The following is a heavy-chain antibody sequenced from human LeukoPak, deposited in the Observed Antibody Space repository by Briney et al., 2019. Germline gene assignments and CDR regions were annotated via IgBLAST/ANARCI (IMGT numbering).Heavy chain of an antibody. V-gene: IGHV4-4*07. Sequence: TSETLSLTCTVSGGSISTYYGSWIRQPAGKGLEWIGRIYTSGDTNYNPSLKSRVTMSIATSKNQFSLNLSSVTAADTAMYYCARGHIAVAGSDYWGQGILVTVSS. CDR2: IYTSGDT. CDR1: GGSISTYY. D-gene: IGHD6-13*01. CDR3: ARGHIAVAGSDY. J-gene: IGHJ4*02.